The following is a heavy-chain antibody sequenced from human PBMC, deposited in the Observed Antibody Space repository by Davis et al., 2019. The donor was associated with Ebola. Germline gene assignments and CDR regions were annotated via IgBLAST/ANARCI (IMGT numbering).Heavy chain of an antibody. CDR1: GYTFTGYY. CDR3: AREASGSYLDY. D-gene: IGHD1-26*01. CDR2: INPNSGGT. V-gene: IGHV1-2*04. J-gene: IGHJ4*02. Sequence: ASVPVSCKASGYTFTGYYMHWVRQAPGQGLEWMGWINPNSGGTNYAQKFQGWVTMTRDTSISTAYMELSRLRSDDTAVYYCAREASGSYLDYWGQGTLVTVSS.